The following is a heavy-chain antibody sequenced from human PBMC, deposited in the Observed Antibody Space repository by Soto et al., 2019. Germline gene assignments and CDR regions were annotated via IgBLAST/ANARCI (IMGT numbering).Heavy chain of an antibody. V-gene: IGHV1-3*01. CDR2: INAGNGNT. CDR1: GYTLTSSA. J-gene: IGHJ6*02. CDR3: ARDPLYSSSWYKGYSYYGMDV. Sequence: ASVKVSCKASGYTLTSSAMHWVRQAPGQRLEWMGWINAGNGNTKYSQKFQGRVTITRDTSASTAYMELSSLRSEDTAVYYCARDPLYSSSWYKGYSYYGMDVWGQGTTVTVSS. D-gene: IGHD6-13*01.